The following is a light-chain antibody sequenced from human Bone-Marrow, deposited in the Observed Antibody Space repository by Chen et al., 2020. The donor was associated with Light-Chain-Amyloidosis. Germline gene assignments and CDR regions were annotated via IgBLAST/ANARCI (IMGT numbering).Light chain of an antibody. CDR1: SAINVGTYR. Sequence: QAVLTQPSSLSASPGASASLTCTMRSAINVGTYRIYRYQQKPGSPPQYLLRYKSDSDKQQGSGVPSRFSGSKDAAADAGILLISGLQSEVEADYYGMIWHSSAWVFGGGAKLTVL. J-gene: IGLJ3*02. CDR3: MIWHSSAWV. V-gene: IGLV5-45*03. CDR2: YKSDSDK.